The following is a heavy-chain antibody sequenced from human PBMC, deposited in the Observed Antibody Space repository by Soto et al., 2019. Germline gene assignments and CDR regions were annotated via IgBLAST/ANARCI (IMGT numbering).Heavy chain of an antibody. CDR1: GYTFTGYY. Sequence: ASVKVSCKASGYTFTGYYMHWVRQAPGQGLEWMGWINPNSGGTNYAQKFQGRVTMTRDTSISTAYMELSRRRSDDTAVYYCATSGYSYGYYYYYGMDVWGQGTTVTVSS. V-gene: IGHV1-2*02. D-gene: IGHD5-18*01. J-gene: IGHJ6*02. CDR2: INPNSGGT. CDR3: ATSGYSYGYYYYYGMDV.